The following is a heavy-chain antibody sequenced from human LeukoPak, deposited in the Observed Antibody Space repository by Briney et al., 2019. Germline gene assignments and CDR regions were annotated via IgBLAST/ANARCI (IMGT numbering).Heavy chain of an antibody. J-gene: IGHJ4*02. CDR3: ARAPTYYYDSSGYYHDY. Sequence: GGSLRLSCAASGFTFSSYSMKWVRQAPGQGLEWVSSISSSSSYIYYADSVKGRLTIYRDNDKNSLYLQMNSLRAEDTAVYYCARAPTYYYDSSGYYHDYWGQGTLVTVSS. V-gene: IGHV3-21*01. D-gene: IGHD3-22*01. CDR1: GFTFSSYS. CDR2: ISSSSSYI.